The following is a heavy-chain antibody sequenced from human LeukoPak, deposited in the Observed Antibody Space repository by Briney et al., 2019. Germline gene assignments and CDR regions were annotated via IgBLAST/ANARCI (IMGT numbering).Heavy chain of an antibody. CDR3: ARSPGNADY. CDR1: GYSFTTYW. D-gene: IGHD1-14*01. J-gene: IGHJ4*02. V-gene: IGHV5-51*01. Sequence: GESLKISCKGSGYSFTTYWIGWVRQMPGKGLGWMGIIWPSDSDTRYSPSFQGQVTISADKSISTAYLQWSSLRASDTAMYYCARSPGNADYWGQGTLVTVSS. CDR2: IWPSDSDT.